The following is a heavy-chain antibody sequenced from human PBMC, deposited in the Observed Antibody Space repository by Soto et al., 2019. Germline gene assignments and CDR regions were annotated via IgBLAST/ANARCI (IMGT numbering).Heavy chain of an antibody. D-gene: IGHD6-13*01. CDR3: AREAAGLMYFDY. V-gene: IGHV3-48*01. CDR2: ICSSGSNI. J-gene: IGHJ4*02. CDR1: GFTFSSYS. Sequence: LRLSCAASGFTFSSYSMNWVRQAPGKGLEWVSYICSSGSNIYYADSVKGRFTISRDNSKNTLYLQMNSLRAEDTAVYYCAREAAGLMYFDYWGQGTLVTVSS.